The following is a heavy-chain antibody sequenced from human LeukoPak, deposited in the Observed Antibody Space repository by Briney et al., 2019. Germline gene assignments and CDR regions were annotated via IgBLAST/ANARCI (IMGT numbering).Heavy chain of an antibody. Sequence: SETLSLTCTVSGGSITTYYWSWLRQSPGRGLEWIGYIHHSVSPTYNPSLKSRVTISVDTSKNQFSLKVSSVTAADTAVYYCARDILMVGATHYFGYWGQGTLVTVSS. V-gene: IGHV4-59*01. CDR1: GGSITTYY. CDR3: ARDILMVGATHYFGY. CDR2: IHHSVSP. D-gene: IGHD1-26*01. J-gene: IGHJ4*02.